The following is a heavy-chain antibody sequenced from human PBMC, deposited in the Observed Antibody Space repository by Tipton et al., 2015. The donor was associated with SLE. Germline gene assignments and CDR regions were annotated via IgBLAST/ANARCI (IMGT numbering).Heavy chain of an antibody. CDR1: DGSITSYY. V-gene: IGHV4-59*08. Sequence: TLSLTCSVSDGSITSYYWSWIRQPPGKGLEWIGHIYYTGTTYYNPSLKSRLTLSLDTSKNQFSLKMICVTAADTAVYYCARRYGTSFDYWDQGTLVTVSS. CDR2: IYYTGTT. J-gene: IGHJ4*02. D-gene: IGHD2-8*01. CDR3: ARRYGTSFDY.